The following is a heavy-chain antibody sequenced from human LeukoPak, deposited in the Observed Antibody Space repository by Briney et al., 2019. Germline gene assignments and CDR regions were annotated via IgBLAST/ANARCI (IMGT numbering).Heavy chain of an antibody. D-gene: IGHD6-13*01. Sequence: SGGSLRLSCAASGFTFSSYAMPWVRQAPGKGLEWVAVISYDGSNKYYADSVKGRFTISRDNSKNTLYLQMNSLRAEDTAVYYCARASVGQLVNVFDYWGQGTLVTVSS. J-gene: IGHJ4*02. CDR1: GFTFSSYA. CDR3: ARASVGQLVNVFDY. V-gene: IGHV3-30-3*01. CDR2: ISYDGSNK.